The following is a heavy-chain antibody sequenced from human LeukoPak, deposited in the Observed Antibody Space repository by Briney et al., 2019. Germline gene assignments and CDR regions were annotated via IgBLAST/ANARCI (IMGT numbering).Heavy chain of an antibody. D-gene: IGHD5-12*01. J-gene: IGHJ4*02. CDR2: INPNSGGT. CDR3: AREEGIVATAFDY. Sequence: ASVKVSCKASGYTFTGYYMHWVRQAPGQGLEWMGWINPNSGGTNYAQKFQGRVTMTRDTSISTAYMELRRLRFDDTAVYYCAREEGIVATAFDYWGQGTLVTVSS. V-gene: IGHV1-2*02. CDR1: GYTFTGYY.